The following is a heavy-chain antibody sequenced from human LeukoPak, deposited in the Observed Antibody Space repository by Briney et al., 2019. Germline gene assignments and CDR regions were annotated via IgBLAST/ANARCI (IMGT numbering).Heavy chain of an antibody. Sequence: SETLSLTCSVYGGSLSGYYWSWIRQPPGKGLEWIGEINHSGSTNYNPSLKSRVTISADTSKNQFSLKLDSVTAADTAVYYCANSGLLRDPFNYWGQGTLVTVSS. CDR2: INHSGST. J-gene: IGHJ4*02. CDR1: GGSLSGYY. CDR3: ANSGLLRDPFNY. V-gene: IGHV4-34*01. D-gene: IGHD2/OR15-2a*01.